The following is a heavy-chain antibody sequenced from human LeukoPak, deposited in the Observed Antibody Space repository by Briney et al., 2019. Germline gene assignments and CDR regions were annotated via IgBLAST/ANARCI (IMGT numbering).Heavy chain of an antibody. CDR3: ARDGPDLWFGLPPCDMDV. J-gene: IGHJ6*04. D-gene: IGHD3-10*01. CDR1: GFTFSNYA. V-gene: IGHV3-30-3*01. CDR2: ISYDGSKK. Sequence: GRSLRLSCAASGFTFSNYAIHWVRQAPGKGLEWVAVISYDGSKKYYADSVKGRVTISRDNSKTTLFLQMNSLRAEDTAVYYWARDGPDLWFGLPPCDMDVGAKGTRATFP.